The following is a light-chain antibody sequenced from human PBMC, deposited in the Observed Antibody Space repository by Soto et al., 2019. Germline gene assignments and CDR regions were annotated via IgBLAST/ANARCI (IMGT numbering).Light chain of an antibody. J-gene: IGLJ3*02. Sequence: QSVLTQPASVSGSPGQSITISCTGTSSDVGGYNFVSWYQQYPGKAPKLMIYEVNNRPSGVSNRFSGSKSGNTASLTISGLRAKDEADYYCSSWTSRTTQVLGGGTKVTVL. CDR1: SSDVGGYNF. CDR3: SSWTSRTTQV. V-gene: IGLV2-14*01. CDR2: EVN.